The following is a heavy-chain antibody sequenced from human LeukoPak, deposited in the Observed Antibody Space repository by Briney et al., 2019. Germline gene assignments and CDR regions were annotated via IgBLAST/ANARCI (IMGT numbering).Heavy chain of an antibody. CDR3: ARDADGSGTLLDY. D-gene: IGHD3-10*01. V-gene: IGHV1-18*01. J-gene: IGHJ4*02. CDR2: INADNGNT. CDR1: GYTFTSYG. Sequence: GASVKVSCKASGYTFTSYGISWVRQAPGQGLEWMGWINADNGNTRYAQKLQGRVTMTTDTSMTTAYMDLRSLRSDDTAVYYCARDADGSGTLLDYWGQGTLVTVSS.